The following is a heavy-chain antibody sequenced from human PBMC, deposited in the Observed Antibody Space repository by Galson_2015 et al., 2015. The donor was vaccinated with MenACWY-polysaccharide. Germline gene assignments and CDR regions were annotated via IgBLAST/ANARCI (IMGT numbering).Heavy chain of an antibody. V-gene: IGHV3-7*03. Sequence: SLRLSCTASGFTFSSYWMSWVRQAPGKGLEWVACIKQDGSEKYYVDSVKGRFTISRDNAKTSLYLQMNSLRAEDTAMYYCASQTWTGYFDYWGQGTLVTVSS. J-gene: IGHJ4*02. CDR3: ASQTWTGYFDY. D-gene: IGHD3-10*01. CDR1: GFTFSSYW. CDR2: IKQDGSEK.